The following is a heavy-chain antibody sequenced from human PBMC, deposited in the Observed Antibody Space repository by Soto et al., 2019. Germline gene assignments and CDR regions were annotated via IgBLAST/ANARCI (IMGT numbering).Heavy chain of an antibody. D-gene: IGHD6-6*01. J-gene: IGHJ4*02. CDR2: INPSGGST. CDR3: ARGPTGAARPMSFDY. CDR1: GYTFTIYY. V-gene: IGHV1-46*01. Sequence: ASVKVSCKASGYTFTIYYMHWVRQAPVQGLEWMGIINPSGGSTSYAQKFQGRVTMTRDTSTSTVYMELSSLRSEDTAVYYCARGPTGAARPMSFDYWGQGTLVTSPQ.